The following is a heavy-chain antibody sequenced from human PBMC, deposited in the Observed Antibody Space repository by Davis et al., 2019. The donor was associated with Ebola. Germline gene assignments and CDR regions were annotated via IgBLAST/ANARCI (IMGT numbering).Heavy chain of an antibody. CDR2: VHSRSGI. V-gene: IGHV3-53*01. CDR1: GYTVGSDF. D-gene: IGHD3-10*01. J-gene: IGHJ5*02. CDR3: ATRGP. Sequence: GESLKISCSASGYTVGSDFMIWARQAPGKGLEWLSMVHSRSGISYADSVRGRFTISTDTSKNMLYLQMNSLRVDDTALYYCATRGPWGQGTLVTVSS.